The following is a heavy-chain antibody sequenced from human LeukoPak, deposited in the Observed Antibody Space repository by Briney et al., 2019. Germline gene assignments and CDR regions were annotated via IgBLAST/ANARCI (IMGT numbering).Heavy chain of an antibody. Sequence: SETLSLTCSVSGGSIISYHWSWIRQPAGKGLEWIGRIYPGGATNYNPSLNGRVTISVDKSKSQFSLKLSSVTAADTAIYYCAREDSAVYCTSTNCYGLDYWGQGILVTVSS. CDR1: GGSIISYH. D-gene: IGHD2-2*01. CDR3: AREDSAVYCTSTNCYGLDY. V-gene: IGHV4-4*07. J-gene: IGHJ4*02. CDR2: IYPGGAT.